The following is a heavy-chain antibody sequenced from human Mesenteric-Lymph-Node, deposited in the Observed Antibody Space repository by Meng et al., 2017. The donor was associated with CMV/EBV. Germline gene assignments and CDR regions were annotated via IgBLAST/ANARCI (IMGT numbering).Heavy chain of an antibody. D-gene: IGHD4-11*01. CDR2: INHSGST. Sequence: TCAVDGGSVSGFYWSWIRQPPGKGLEWIGEINHSGSTNSNPSLKSRVTISVDTSKNQFSLKLNSVTAADTAVYYCARPDYINYYFEFWGQGTLVTVSS. J-gene: IGHJ4*02. CDR3: ARPDYINYYFEF. CDR1: GGSVSGFY. V-gene: IGHV4-34*01.